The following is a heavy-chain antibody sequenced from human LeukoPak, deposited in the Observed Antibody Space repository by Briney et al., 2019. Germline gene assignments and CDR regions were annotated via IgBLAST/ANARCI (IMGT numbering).Heavy chain of an antibody. Sequence: ASVKVSCTASGYTFASYGISWVRQAPGQGLEWMGWISAYNGNTNYAQKLQGRVTMTTDTSTSTAYMELRSLRSDDTAVYYCAGGYSYGRFDYWGQGTLVTVSS. D-gene: IGHD5-18*01. CDR3: AGGYSYGRFDY. CDR1: GYTFASYG. V-gene: IGHV1-18*04. CDR2: ISAYNGNT. J-gene: IGHJ4*02.